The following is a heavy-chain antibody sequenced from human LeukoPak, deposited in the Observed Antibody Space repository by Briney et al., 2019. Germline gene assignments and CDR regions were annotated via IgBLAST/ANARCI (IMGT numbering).Heavy chain of an antibody. Sequence: PSETLSLTCAVSGDSISSNKWWTWVRQPPGKGLEWIGEIYHSGSTNYNLSLKSRVTIAVDKSKNQFSLKLSSVTAADTAVYYCARVDFLVVPAVKDWFDPWGQGTLVTVFS. CDR1: GDSISSNKW. V-gene: IGHV4-4*02. D-gene: IGHD2-2*01. CDR2: IYHSGST. CDR3: ARVDFLVVPAVKDWFDP. J-gene: IGHJ5*02.